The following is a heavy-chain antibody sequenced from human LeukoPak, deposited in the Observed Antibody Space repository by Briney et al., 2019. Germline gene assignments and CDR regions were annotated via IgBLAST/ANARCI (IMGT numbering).Heavy chain of an antibody. V-gene: IGHV3-7*01. Sequence: PGGSLRLSCAASGFTFSSYWMSWVRQAPGKGLEWVANIKQDGSEKYYVDSVKGRFTISRDNAKNSLYLQMNSLRAEDTAVYYCAESSSSLEGGAFDIWGQGTMVTVSS. CDR2: IKQDGSEK. J-gene: IGHJ3*02. D-gene: IGHD6-13*01. CDR1: GFTFSSYW. CDR3: AESSSSLEGGAFDI.